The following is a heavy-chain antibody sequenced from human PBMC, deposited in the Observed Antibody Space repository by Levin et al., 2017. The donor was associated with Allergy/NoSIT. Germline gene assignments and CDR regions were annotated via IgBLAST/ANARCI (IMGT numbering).Heavy chain of an antibody. Sequence: GESLKISCAPSGLTFSRYGMHWARQAPGKGLEWVALVNNDAITKYYIDSVKGRFTISRDNSKNTVFLQMNSLRTEDTAVYYCVAKDLDFWGQGTLVTVSS. V-gene: IGHV3-30*02. CDR3: VAKDLDF. CDR1: GLTFSRYG. J-gene: IGHJ4*02. CDR2: VNNDAITK.